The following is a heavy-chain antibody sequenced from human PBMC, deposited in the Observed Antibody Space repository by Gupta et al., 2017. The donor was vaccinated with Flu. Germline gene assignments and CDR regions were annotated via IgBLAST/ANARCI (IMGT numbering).Heavy chain of an antibody. D-gene: IGHD3-9*01. Sequence: QVLLQESGPRLVKSSETLSLTCTVSGASISGSSHYWGWIRQPPGRGLEWIGNVYYTGGTYYAPSLKSRVTVSVDTSKNQFSLTLTSVTAADTAVYYCARTGTDDYNPAWFDPWGPGTLVSVSS. CDR2: VYYTGGT. V-gene: IGHV4-39*01. J-gene: IGHJ5*02. CDR1: GASISGSSHY. CDR3: ARTGTDDYNPAWFDP.